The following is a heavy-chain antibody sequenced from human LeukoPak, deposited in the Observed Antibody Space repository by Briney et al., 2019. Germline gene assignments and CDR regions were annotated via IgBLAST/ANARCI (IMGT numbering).Heavy chain of an antibody. CDR3: ARRLSYSYGSLDY. CDR2: ISSSSSYI. D-gene: IGHD5-18*01. J-gene: IGHJ4*02. V-gene: IGHV3-21*04. CDR1: GFTFSSYS. Sequence: GSLRLSCAASGFTFSSYSMNWVRQAPGKGLEWASSISSSSSYIYYADSVKGRFTISRDNAKNSLYLQMNSLRAEDTAVYYCARRLSYSYGSLDYWGQGTLVTVSS.